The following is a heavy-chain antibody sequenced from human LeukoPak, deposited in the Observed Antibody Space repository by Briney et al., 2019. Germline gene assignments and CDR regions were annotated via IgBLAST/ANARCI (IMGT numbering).Heavy chain of an antibody. V-gene: IGHV5-51*01. CDR1: GYSFTIYW. CDR3: ARRGCNGGSCYAY. CDR2: IYPGDSDT. J-gene: IGHJ4*02. Sequence: GESLKISCKGSGYSFTIYWIGWVRQMPGKGLEWMGIIYPGDSDTRYSPSFQGQVTISADKSISTAYLQWSSLGASDTAVYYCARRGCNGGSCYAYWGQGTLVTVSS. D-gene: IGHD2-15*01.